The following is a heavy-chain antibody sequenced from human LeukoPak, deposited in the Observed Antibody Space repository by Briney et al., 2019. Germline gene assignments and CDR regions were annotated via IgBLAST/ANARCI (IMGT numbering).Heavy chain of an antibody. Sequence: SETLSLTCAVYGGSFSGYYWSWIRQPPGKRLEWIGEINHSGSTNYNPSLKSRVTISVDTSKNQFSLKLSSVTAADTAVYYCARRPWAGTGKYYFDYWGQGTLVTVSS. CDR1: GGSFSGYY. CDR3: ARRPWAGTGKYYFDY. J-gene: IGHJ4*02. V-gene: IGHV4-34*01. CDR2: INHSGST. D-gene: IGHD6-19*01.